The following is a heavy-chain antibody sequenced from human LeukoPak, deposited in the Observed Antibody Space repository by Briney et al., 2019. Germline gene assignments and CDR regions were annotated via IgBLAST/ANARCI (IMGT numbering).Heavy chain of an antibody. CDR2: INPINVIT. CDR1: GYTFTNYY. Sequence: GASVKVSCKASGYTFTNYYMHWVRQAPGQGLEWMGIINPINVITRYAQKFQGRVTMTRDMSTSTVYMERSSLRSEDTAVYYCARAPYYGSGSYYTGLLFDSWGQGTLVTVSS. CDR3: ARAPYYGSGSYYTGLLFDS. D-gene: IGHD3-10*01. J-gene: IGHJ4*02. V-gene: IGHV1-46*01.